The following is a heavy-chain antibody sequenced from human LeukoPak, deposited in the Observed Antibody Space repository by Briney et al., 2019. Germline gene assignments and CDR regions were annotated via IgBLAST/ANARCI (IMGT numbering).Heavy chain of an antibody. V-gene: IGHV3-30*01. CDR2: ISDDGDNK. CDR3: VKATRGNLWNGLPWDHSDK. J-gene: IGHJ4*02. D-gene: IGHD3-3*01. CDR1: GFTFRNYV. Sequence: PGGSLRLSCAASGFTFRNYVIHWVRQPPGKGLEWVTFISDDGDNKHYADSVKGRLTASRDNSKSTLFLQMNSLRVEDTAVYYCVKATRGNLWNGLPWDHSDKWGQGTLVTVSS.